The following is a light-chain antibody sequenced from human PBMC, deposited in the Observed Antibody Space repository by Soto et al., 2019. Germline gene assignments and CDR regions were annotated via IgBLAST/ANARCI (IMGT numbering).Light chain of an antibody. Sequence: LTQSPCTLSLSPGDRAALSCRASQSVSSNYLAWYQQTPGQAPRLLIYGASNRATGTPDRFSGSGSVTDFTLTISSLQPEDFAAYYCQQYDSHPITFGQGTRVEIK. CDR3: QQYDSHPIT. CDR1: QSVSSNY. J-gene: IGKJ5*01. V-gene: IGKV3-20*01. CDR2: GAS.